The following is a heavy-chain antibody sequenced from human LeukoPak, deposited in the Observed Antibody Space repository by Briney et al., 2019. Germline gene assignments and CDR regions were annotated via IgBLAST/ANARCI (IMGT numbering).Heavy chain of an antibody. Sequence: GRSLRLSCAASGFTFSSYAMHWVRQAPGKGLEWVSVISSDGTNTYFADSVKGRFTISRDNSRKMLSLQMHSLRPEDTVVYYCARVSIFGVVIPPDYWGQGARVTVSS. CDR1: GFTFSSYA. V-gene: IGHV3-30*01. CDR3: ARVSIFGVVIPPDY. D-gene: IGHD3-3*02. J-gene: IGHJ4*02. CDR2: ISSDGTNT.